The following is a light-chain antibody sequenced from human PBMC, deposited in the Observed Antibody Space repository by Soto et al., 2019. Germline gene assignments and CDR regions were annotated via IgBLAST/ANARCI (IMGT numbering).Light chain of an antibody. V-gene: IGLV1-40*01. CDR1: SSNIGAGYD. J-gene: IGLJ2*01. CDR2: GNS. CDR3: QSYDSSLSGSKGV. Sequence: QSVLTQPPSVSGAPGQRVTISCTGSSSNIGAGYDVHWYQQLPGTAHKLLIYGNSNRPSGVPDRFSGSKSGTSASLAITGLQAEDEADYYCQSYDSSLSGSKGVFGGGTKLTVL.